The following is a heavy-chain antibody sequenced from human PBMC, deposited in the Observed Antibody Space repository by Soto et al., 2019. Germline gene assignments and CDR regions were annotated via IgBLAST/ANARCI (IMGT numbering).Heavy chain of an antibody. CDR2: INPKSGGT. CDR3: ARGHSTDCSNGVCSFFYNHEMDV. V-gene: IGHV1-2*04. J-gene: IGHJ6*02. CDR1: GYSFTDYH. Sequence: ASVKVSCKASGYSFTDYHIHWVRQAPGRGLEWLRRINPKSGGTSTAQKFQGWVTMTRDRSISTVYMELTRLRSDDTAVYFCARGHSTDCSNGVCSFFYNHEMDVWGQGTTVTVSS. D-gene: IGHD2-8*01.